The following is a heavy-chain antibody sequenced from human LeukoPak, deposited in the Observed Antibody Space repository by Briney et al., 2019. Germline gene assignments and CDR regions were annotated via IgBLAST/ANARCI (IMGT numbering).Heavy chain of an antibody. J-gene: IGHJ5*02. D-gene: IGHD1-26*01. Sequence: ASVKVSCKASGYTFTSYGISWVRQAPGQGLEWMGWINPNSGGTNYAQKFQGRVTMTRDTSISTAYMELSRLRSDDTAVYYCARASVGATYNWFDPWGQGTLVTVSS. CDR1: GYTFTSYG. V-gene: IGHV1-2*02. CDR2: INPNSGGT. CDR3: ARASVGATYNWFDP.